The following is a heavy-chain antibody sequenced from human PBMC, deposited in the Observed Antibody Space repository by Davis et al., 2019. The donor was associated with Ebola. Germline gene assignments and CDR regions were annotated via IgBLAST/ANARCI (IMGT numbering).Heavy chain of an antibody. D-gene: IGHD2-2*01. V-gene: IGHV2-5*01. Sequence: SGPTLVKPTQTLTLTCTFSGFSLSTSGVGVGWIRQPPGKALEWLALIYWNEDKRYSPSLNSRLTFTKDTSKNQVVLTMTNMDPVDTATYFCAHYTRFCSSAACPSWFDPWGQGTLVTVSS. CDR2: IYWNEDK. CDR1: GFSLSTSGVG. CDR3: AHYTRFCSSAACPSWFDP. J-gene: IGHJ5*02.